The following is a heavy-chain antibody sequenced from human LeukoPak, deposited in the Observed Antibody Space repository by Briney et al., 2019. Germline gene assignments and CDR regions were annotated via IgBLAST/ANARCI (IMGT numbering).Heavy chain of an antibody. CDR2: IYHSGST. CDR3: AREAFYCTNGVCYTYYFDY. CDR1: GYSISSGYY. Sequence: SETLSLTCAVSGYSISSGYYWGWIRQPPGKGLEWIGSIYHSGSTNYNPSLKSRVTISVDTSKNQFSLKLSSVTAADTAVYYCAREAFYCTNGVCYTYYFDYWGQGTLVTVSS. J-gene: IGHJ4*02. V-gene: IGHV4-38-2*02. D-gene: IGHD2-8*01.